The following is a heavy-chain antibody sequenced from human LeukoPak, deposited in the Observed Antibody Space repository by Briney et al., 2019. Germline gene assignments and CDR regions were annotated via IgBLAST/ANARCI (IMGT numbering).Heavy chain of an antibody. J-gene: IGHJ4*02. CDR1: GGTFSSYA. CDR2: IIPIFGTA. Sequence: ASVKVSCKASGGTFSSYAISWVRQAPGQGLEWMGGIIPIFGTANYAQKFQGRVTITADESTSTAYMELSSLRSEDTAVYYCRITMVRGAPYYFDYWGQGTLVTVSS. CDR3: RITMVRGAPYYFDY. V-gene: IGHV1-69*13. D-gene: IGHD3-10*01.